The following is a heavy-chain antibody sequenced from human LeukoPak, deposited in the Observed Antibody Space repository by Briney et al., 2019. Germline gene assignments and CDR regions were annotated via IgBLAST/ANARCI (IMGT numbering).Heavy chain of an antibody. D-gene: IGHD3-22*01. CDR3: ARAGDSSGYLHGYYFDY. J-gene: IGHJ4*02. CDR2: IIPILGIA. V-gene: IGHV1-69*04. CDR1: GGTFSSYA. Sequence: SVNVSCKASGGTFSSYAISWVRQAPGQGLEWMGRIIPILGIANYAQKFQGRVTITADKSTSTAYMELRSLRSEDTAVYYCARAGDSSGYLHGYYFDYWGQGTLVTVSS.